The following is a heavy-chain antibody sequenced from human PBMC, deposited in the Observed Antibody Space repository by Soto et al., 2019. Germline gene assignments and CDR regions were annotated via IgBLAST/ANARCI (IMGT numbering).Heavy chain of an antibody. Sequence: PSETLSLTCTVSGGSISSGGYYWSWIRQHPGKGLEWIGYIYYSGSTYYNPSLKSRVTISVDTSKNQFSLKLSSVTAADTAVYYCARDVLSVGEYYYYGMDVWGQGTTVTVSS. V-gene: IGHV4-31*03. J-gene: IGHJ6*02. CDR1: GGSISSGGYY. D-gene: IGHD1-26*01. CDR2: IYYSGST. CDR3: ARDVLSVGEYYYYGMDV.